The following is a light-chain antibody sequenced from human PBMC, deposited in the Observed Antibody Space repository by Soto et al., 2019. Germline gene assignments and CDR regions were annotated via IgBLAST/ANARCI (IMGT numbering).Light chain of an antibody. Sequence: QSALTQPASVSGSPGQSITISCTGTSSDVGNYNLVSWYQHRPGKAPKLIIYEVSKRPSGVSNRFSGSKSGDTASLTISGLQAEDEADYYCCSYAGSNYVFGTGTKVTVL. CDR2: EVS. CDR1: SSDVGNYNL. CDR3: CSYAGSNYV. J-gene: IGLJ1*01. V-gene: IGLV2-23*02.